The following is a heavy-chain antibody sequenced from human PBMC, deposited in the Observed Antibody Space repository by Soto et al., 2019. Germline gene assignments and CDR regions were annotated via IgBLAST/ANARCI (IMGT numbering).Heavy chain of an antibody. Sequence: PSESLSPTCTVPVGSITSSSYYWGCSLQPPGKGVEWNGSIYYSGRTYYNPSLNSRVTISVDTSKNQFSLKLSSVTAADTAVYYCARPYSSGWNYFDYWGQGTLVTVSS. CDR3: ARPYSSGWNYFDY. V-gene: IGHV4-39*01. CDR1: VGSITSSSYY. D-gene: IGHD6-19*01. CDR2: IYYSGRT. J-gene: IGHJ4*02.